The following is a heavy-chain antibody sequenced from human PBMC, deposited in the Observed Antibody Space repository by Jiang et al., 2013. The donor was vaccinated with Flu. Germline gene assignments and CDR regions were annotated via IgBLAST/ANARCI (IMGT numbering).Heavy chain of an antibody. Sequence: SQTLSLTCAISGDSVSSNSAAWNWIRQSPSRGLEWLGRTYYRSKWYNDYAVSVKSRITINPDTSKNQFSLQLNSVTPEDTAVYYCARGRPPDYDYIWGSYRYPGAFDYWGQGTLVTVSS. CDR3: ARGRPPDYDYIWGSYRYPGAFDY. CDR2: TYYRSKWYN. V-gene: IGHV6-1*01. D-gene: IGHD3-16*02. CDR1: GDSVSSNSAA. J-gene: IGHJ4*02.